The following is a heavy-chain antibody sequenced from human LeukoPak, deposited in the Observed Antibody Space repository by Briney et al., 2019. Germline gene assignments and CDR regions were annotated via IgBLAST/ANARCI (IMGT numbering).Heavy chain of an antibody. V-gene: IGHV5-51*01. CDR3: ARLMSRELDEYYYYYYYMDV. CDR1: GYRFTSYW. Sequence: GESLKISCKGSGYRFTSYWIGWVRQMPGKGLEWMGIIYPGDSGTRYSPSFQGQVTISADKSISTAYLQWSSLKASDTAVYDCARLMSRELDEYYYYYYYMDVWGKGTTVTVSS. D-gene: IGHD1-26*01. J-gene: IGHJ6*03. CDR2: IYPGDSGT.